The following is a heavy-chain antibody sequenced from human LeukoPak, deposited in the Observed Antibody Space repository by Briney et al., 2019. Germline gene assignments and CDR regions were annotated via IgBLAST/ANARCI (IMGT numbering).Heavy chain of an antibody. J-gene: IGHJ4*02. CDR3: ARESAGGGIDY. CDR2: ISYDGSNK. V-gene: IGHV3-30*03. CDR1: GFTFSSYG. D-gene: IGHD3-16*01. Sequence: GGSLRLSCAASGFTFSSYGMHWVRQAPGKGLEWVAVISYDGSNKYYADSVKGRFTISRDNAKNSLYLHMNSLRAEDTAVYYWARESAGGGIDYWGQGTLVTVSS.